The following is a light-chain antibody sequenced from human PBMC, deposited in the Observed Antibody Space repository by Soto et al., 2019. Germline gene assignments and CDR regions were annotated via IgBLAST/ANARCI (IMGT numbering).Light chain of an antibody. Sequence: EILMTQSPATLSVSPGERVTFSCRASQSVSSNLAWYQQKPGQAPRVLIFGASTRATGIPSRFSGSGSGTEFTLTISSLQSEDSAVYYCQQYNNWPLSFGGGTKVEIK. V-gene: IGKV3-15*01. CDR3: QQYNNWPLS. CDR1: QSVSSN. CDR2: GAS. J-gene: IGKJ4*01.